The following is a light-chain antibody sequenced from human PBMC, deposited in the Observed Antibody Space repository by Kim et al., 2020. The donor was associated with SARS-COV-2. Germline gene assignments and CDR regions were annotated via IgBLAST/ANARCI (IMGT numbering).Light chain of an antibody. CDR2: AAS. Sequence: ASVGDRVTITCRASQSISSYLNWYQQKPGKAPKLLIYAASSLQSGVPSRFSGSGSGTDFTLTIRSLQPEDFATYYCQQSYSTPQNTFGQGTKLEI. J-gene: IGKJ2*01. CDR3: QQSYSTPQNT. CDR1: QSISSY. V-gene: IGKV1-39*01.